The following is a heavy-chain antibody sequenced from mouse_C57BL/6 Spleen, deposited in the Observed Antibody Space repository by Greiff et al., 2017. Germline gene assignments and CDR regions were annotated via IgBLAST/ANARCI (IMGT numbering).Heavy chain of an antibody. J-gene: IGHJ4*01. CDR3: ARNCDYGSPRADAMDY. Sequence: VKLMESGPGLVQPSQRLSITCTVSGFSLTSYGVHWVRQSPGKGLEWLGVIWSGGSTDYNAAFISRLSISKDNSKSQVFFKMNSLQADDTAIYYCARNCDYGSPRADAMDYWGQGTSVTVSS. D-gene: IGHD1-1*01. CDR1: GFSLTSYG. CDR2: IWSGGST. V-gene: IGHV2-2*01.